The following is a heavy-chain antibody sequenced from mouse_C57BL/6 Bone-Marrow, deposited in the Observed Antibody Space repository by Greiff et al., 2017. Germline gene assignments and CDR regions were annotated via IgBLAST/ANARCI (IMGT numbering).Heavy chain of an antibody. D-gene: IGHD2-2*01. Sequence: QVQLQQSGPELVKPGASVKISCKASGYAFSSSWMNWVKQRPGKGLEWIGRIYPGDGDTNYNGKFKGQATLTADKSSSTAYMQLSSLTSEDSAVYFCARGHGYAFAYWGQGTLVTVSA. CDR3: ARGHGYAFAY. V-gene: IGHV1-82*01. CDR2: IYPGDGDT. J-gene: IGHJ3*01. CDR1: GYAFSSSW.